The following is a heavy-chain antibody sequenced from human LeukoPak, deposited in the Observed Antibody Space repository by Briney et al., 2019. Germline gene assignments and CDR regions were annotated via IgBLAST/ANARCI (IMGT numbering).Heavy chain of an antibody. CDR3: ARVVEVDYYYGMDV. CDR1: GGSISSGGYY. CDR2: IYYSGST. Sequence: PSETLSLTCTVSGGSISSGGYYWSWIRQHPGKGLEWIGYIYYSGSTYYNPSLKSRVTISVDTSKNQFSLKLSSVTAADTAVYYCARVVEVDYYYGMDVWGQGTTVTVSS. V-gene: IGHV4-31*03. J-gene: IGHJ6*02.